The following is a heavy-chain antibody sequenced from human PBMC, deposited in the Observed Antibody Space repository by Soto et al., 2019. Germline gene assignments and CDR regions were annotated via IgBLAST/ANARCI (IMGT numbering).Heavy chain of an antibody. D-gene: IGHD1-1*01. CDR3: ASSGNGERTPIDY. CDR2: INAGNGNT. Sequence: GASVKVSCKASGYTFTSYAMHWVRQAPGQRLEWMGWINAGNGNTKYSQNFQGRVTITRDTSASTAYMELSSLRFEDTVVFYCASSGNGERTPIDYWGQGTLVTVSS. V-gene: IGHV1-3*01. J-gene: IGHJ4*02. CDR1: GYTFTSYA.